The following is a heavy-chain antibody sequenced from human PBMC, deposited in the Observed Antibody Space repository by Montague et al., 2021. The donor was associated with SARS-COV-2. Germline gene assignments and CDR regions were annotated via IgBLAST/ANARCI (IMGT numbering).Heavy chain of an antibody. D-gene: IGHD6-13*01. V-gene: IGHV4-59*01. CDR1: GGSISRYS. J-gene: IGHJ3*02. CDR3: ARVGRGSSWYEVAFDI. Sequence: SETLSLTCTVSGGSISRYSWTWIRQPPGKGLEWIGYIYNSGSTNYNPSLTSRVIISVDTSKNQFFLKLSSVAAADTAVYYCARVGRGSSWYEVAFDIWGQGTMVTVSS. CDR2: IYNSGST.